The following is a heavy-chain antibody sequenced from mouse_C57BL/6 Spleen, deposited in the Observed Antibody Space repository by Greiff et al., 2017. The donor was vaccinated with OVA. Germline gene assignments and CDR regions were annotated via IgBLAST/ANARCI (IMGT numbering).Heavy chain of an antibody. Sequence: EVQLQQSGPELVKPGASVTIPCKASGYTFTDYNMDWVKQSPGKSLEWIGDINPNNGGTIYNQKFKGKATLTVDKSSSTAYMELRSLTSEDTAVYYCARDGSSYLFAYWGQGTLVTVSA. V-gene: IGHV1-18*01. CDR2: INPNNGGT. CDR1: GYTFTDYN. D-gene: IGHD1-1*01. CDR3: ARDGSSYLFAY. J-gene: IGHJ3*01.